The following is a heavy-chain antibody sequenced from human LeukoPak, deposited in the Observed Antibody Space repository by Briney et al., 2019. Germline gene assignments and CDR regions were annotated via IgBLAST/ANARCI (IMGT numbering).Heavy chain of an antibody. V-gene: IGHV4-61*02. J-gene: IGHJ6*03. Sequence: SETLSLTCTVSGGSISSGSYYWSWIRQPAGKGLEWIGRIYTSGSTNYNPSLKSRVTISVDTSKNQFSLKLSSVTAADTAVYYCARASSPPRGVPPAYYMDVWGKGTTVTVSS. CDR2: IYTSGST. CDR3: ARASSPPRGVPPAYYMDV. D-gene: IGHD3-10*01. CDR1: GGSISSGSYY.